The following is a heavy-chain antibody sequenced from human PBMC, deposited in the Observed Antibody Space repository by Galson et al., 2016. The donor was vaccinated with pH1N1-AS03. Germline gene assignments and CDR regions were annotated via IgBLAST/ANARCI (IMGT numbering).Heavy chain of an antibody. Sequence: QSGAEVKKPGESLKISCKASGYSFTNYWIAWVRQMPGKGLEWMGIIFPGEFDTRYSPSFQGQVTISADKSISTAYLQWSSLKASDTAMYYCARHGVQGITEFDYWGQGTLVTVSS. J-gene: IGHJ4*02. V-gene: IGHV5-51*01. CDR3: ARHGVQGITEFDY. D-gene: IGHD3-10*01. CDR2: IFPGEFDT. CDR1: GYSFTNYW.